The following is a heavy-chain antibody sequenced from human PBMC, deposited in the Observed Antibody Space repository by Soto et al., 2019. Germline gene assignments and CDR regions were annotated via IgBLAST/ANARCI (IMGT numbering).Heavy chain of an antibody. CDR2: TTSSGGST. Sequence: EVQLLDSGGGLVQPGGSLRLSCAASGFTFTNYAMSWVRLAPGKGLEWISTTTSSGGSTYYADSVKGRFTISRDNSRNTLYLQMNSLRADDTAVYYCAKDDFVCGNRAKYYFDYWGQGTLVTVSS. CDR3: AKDDFVCGNRAKYYFDY. D-gene: IGHD3-16*01. CDR1: GFTFTNYA. J-gene: IGHJ4*02. V-gene: IGHV3-23*01.